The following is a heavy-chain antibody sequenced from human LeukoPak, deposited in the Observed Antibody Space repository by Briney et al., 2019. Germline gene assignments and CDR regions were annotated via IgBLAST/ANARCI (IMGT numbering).Heavy chain of an antibody. CDR1: GGSFSGNY. V-gene: IGHV4-34*01. CDR2: INHSGST. J-gene: IGHJ4*02. CDR3: ARAARDIVVVPAAQFDY. Sequence: SETLSLTCAVYGGSFSGNYWSWLRQSPGKGLEWIGEINHSGSTNYIPSLKRRVTISVDTSKNQFSLKLSSVTAADTAVYYCARAARDIVVVPAAQFDYWGQGTLVTVSS. D-gene: IGHD2-2*01.